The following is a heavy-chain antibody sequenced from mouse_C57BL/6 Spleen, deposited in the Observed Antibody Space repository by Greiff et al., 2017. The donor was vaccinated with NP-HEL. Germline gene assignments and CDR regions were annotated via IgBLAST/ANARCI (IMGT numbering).Heavy chain of an antibody. CDR1: GYAFSSSW. V-gene: IGHV1-82*01. Sequence: VQLQQSGPELVKPGASVKISCKASGYAFSSSWMNWVKQRPGKGLEWIGRIYPGDGDTNYNGKFKGKATLTADKSSSTAYMQLSSLTSEDSAVYCCADGYCWFAYWGQGTLVTVSA. CDR3: ADGYCWFAY. J-gene: IGHJ3*01. D-gene: IGHD2-3*01. CDR2: IYPGDGDT.